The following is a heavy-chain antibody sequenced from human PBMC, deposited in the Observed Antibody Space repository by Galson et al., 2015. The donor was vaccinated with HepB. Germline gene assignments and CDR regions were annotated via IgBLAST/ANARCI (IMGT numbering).Heavy chain of an antibody. Sequence: SLRLSCAASGFTFSTYSMNWVRQAPGKGLEWVSSMTSSSTIYYADSVKGRVTISRDSAKNSLYLQMNSLRDEDTAVYYCARDRLGYYGMDVWGQGTTVTVSS. CDR3: ARDRLGYYGMDV. D-gene: IGHD6-19*01. CDR1: GFTFSTYS. CDR2: MTSSSTI. V-gene: IGHV3-48*02. J-gene: IGHJ6*02.